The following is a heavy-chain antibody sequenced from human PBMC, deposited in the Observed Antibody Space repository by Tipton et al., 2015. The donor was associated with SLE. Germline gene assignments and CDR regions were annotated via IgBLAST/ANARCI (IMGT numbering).Heavy chain of an antibody. D-gene: IGHD2-21*01. CDR3: AREWGAYCGGDCYFYYYYGMDV. CDR2: IIPIFGTA. CDR1: GYTFTGYY. Sequence: QVQLVQSGAEVKKPGASVKVSCKASGYTFTGYYMHWVRQAPGQGLEWMGGIIPIFGTANYAQKFQGRVTITADESTSTAYMELSSLRSEDTAVYYCAREWGAYCGGDCYFYYYYGMDVWGQGTTVTVSS. J-gene: IGHJ6*02. V-gene: IGHV1-69*01.